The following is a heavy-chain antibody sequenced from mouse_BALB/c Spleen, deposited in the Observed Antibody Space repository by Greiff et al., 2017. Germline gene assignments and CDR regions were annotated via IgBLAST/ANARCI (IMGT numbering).Heavy chain of an antibody. CDR1: GYTFTSYW. J-gene: IGHJ2*01. CDR3: ARNWIDY. Sequence: QVQLQQPGAELVKPGASVKLSCKASGYTFTSYWMHWVKQRPGQGLEWIGEINPSNGRTNYNEKFKSKATLTVDKSSSTAYMQLSSLTSEDSAVYYCARNWIDYWGQGTTLTVSS. CDR2: INPSNGRT. V-gene: IGHV1S81*02. D-gene: IGHD4-1*01.